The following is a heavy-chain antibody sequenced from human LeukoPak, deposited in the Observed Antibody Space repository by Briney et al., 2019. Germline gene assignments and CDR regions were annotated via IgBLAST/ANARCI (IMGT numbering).Heavy chain of an antibody. V-gene: IGHV1-18*01. CDR1: GYTFTSYG. Sequence: GASVKVSCKASGYTFTSYGISWVRQAPGQGLEWMGWISAYNGNTNYAQKLQGRVTMTTDTSTSTAYMELRSLRSDDTAVYYCAREMPHIVVVPAARANWFDPWGQGTLVTVSS. J-gene: IGHJ5*02. CDR2: ISAYNGNT. D-gene: IGHD2-2*01. CDR3: AREMPHIVVVPAARANWFDP.